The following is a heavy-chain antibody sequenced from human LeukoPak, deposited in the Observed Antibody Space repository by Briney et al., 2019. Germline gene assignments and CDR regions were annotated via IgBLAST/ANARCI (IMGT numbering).Heavy chain of an antibody. CDR3: AKLDDTYYYDSSGYSFDY. CDR2: IYSDGTT. Sequence: GGSLRLSCAASGFTVSNNYMSWVRQAPGKKLEWVSDIYSDGTTFYADSVKGRFTIPRDNSKNTLYLQMNSLRAEDTAVYYCAKLDDTYYYDSSGYSFDYWGQGTLVTVSS. V-gene: IGHV3-53*01. CDR1: GFTVSNNY. D-gene: IGHD3-22*01. J-gene: IGHJ4*02.